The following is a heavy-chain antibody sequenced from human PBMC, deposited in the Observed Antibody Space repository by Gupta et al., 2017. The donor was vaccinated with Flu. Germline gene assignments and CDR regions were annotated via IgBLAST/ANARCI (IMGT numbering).Heavy chain of an antibody. CDR1: SSYD. V-gene: IGHV3-13*01. D-gene: IGHD3-3*01. J-gene: IGHJ4*02. Sequence: SSYDMHWVRQATGKGLEWVSAIGTAGDTYYPGSVKGRFTISRENAKNSLYLQMNSLRAGDTAVYYCARATSAGLVFDYWGQGTLVTVSS. CDR3: ARATSAGLVFDY. CDR2: IGTAGDT.